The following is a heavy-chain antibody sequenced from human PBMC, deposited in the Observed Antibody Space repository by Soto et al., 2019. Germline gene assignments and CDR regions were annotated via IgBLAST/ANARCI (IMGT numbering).Heavy chain of an antibody. V-gene: IGHV3-7*01. CDR3: ARDHLGGSMDV. CDR1: GFTFSSYW. Sequence: EVQLVESGGGLVQPGGSLRLSCAASGFTFSSYWMSWVRQAPGKGLEWVANIKQDGSEKYYVDSVKGRFTISRDNAKNSLYLQMYSLRAEDTAVYYCARDHLGGSMDVWGQGTTVTVSS. D-gene: IGHD3-16*01. J-gene: IGHJ6*02. CDR2: IKQDGSEK.